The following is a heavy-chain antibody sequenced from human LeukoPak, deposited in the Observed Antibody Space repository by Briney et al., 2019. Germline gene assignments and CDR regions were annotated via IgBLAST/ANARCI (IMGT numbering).Heavy chain of an antibody. V-gene: IGHV3-11*01. D-gene: IGHD3-3*01. J-gene: IGHJ5*02. CDR2: ISSSGSTI. CDR3: ARVGREYDFWSGYRAANWFDP. CDR1: GFTFSDYY. Sequence: GGSLRLSCAASGFTFSDYYMSWIRQAPGKWLEWVSYISSSGSTIYYADSVKGRFTISRDNAKNSLYLQMNSLRAEDTAVYYCARVGREYDFWSGYRAANWFDPWGQGTLVTVSS.